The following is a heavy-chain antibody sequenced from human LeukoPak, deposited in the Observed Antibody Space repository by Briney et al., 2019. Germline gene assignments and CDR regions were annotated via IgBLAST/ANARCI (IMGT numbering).Heavy chain of an antibody. Sequence: GASVKVSCKASGYTFTSYGISWVRQAPGQGLEWMGWISAYNGNTNYAQKLQGRVTMTTDTSTSTAYMELRSLRSDDTAVYYCARRPSMIDYYGMDVWGQGTTVTVSS. CDR2: ISAYNGNT. V-gene: IGHV1-18*01. CDR1: GYTFTSYG. D-gene: IGHD3-22*01. J-gene: IGHJ6*02. CDR3: ARRPSMIDYYGMDV.